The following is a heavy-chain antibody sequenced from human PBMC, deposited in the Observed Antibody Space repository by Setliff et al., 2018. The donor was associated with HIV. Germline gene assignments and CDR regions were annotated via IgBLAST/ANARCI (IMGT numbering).Heavy chain of an antibody. CDR3: ARGLSFYDPGGFDY. D-gene: IGHD3-22*01. V-gene: IGHV4-4*09. J-gene: IGHJ4*02. CDR2: IFASGDT. Sequence: SETLSLTCTVSGGSISSYYWNWIRQPPGKGLEWIGFIFASGDTKYNPSLQSRVSMSIDTSKNQSSLKLRSVTAADTAVYYCARGLSFYDPGGFDYWGQGTLVTVSS. CDR1: GGSISSYY.